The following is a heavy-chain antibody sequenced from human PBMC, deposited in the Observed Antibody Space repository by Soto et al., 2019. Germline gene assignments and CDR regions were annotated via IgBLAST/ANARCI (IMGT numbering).Heavy chain of an antibody. D-gene: IGHD5-18*01. CDR1: GGSISSSSYY. CDR2: IYYSGST. V-gene: IGHV4-39*01. Sequence: QLQLQESGPGLVKPSETLSLTCTVSGGSISSSSYYWGWIRQPPGKGLEWIGSIYYSGSTYYNPSLKSRVTISVDTSKNQFSLKLSDVTAADTAVYYCARRGGYSYGSLFDYWGQGTLVTVSS. CDR3: ARRGGYSYGSLFDY. J-gene: IGHJ4*02.